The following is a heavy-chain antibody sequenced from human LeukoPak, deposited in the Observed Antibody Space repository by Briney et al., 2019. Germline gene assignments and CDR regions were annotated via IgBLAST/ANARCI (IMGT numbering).Heavy chain of an antibody. CDR3: ARDNSYYDFWSGYYSY. Sequence: ASVKVSCTASGYTFTGYYMHWVRQAPGQGLEWMGRINPNSGGTNYAQKFQGRVTMTRDTSISTAYMELSRLRSDDTAVYYCARDNSYYDFWSGYYSYWGQGTLVTVSS. CDR2: INPNSGGT. D-gene: IGHD3-3*01. J-gene: IGHJ4*02. V-gene: IGHV1-2*06. CDR1: GYTFTGYY.